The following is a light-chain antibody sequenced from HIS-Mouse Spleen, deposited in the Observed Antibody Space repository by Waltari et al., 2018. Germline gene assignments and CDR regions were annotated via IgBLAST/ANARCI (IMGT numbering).Light chain of an antibody. CDR3: QQYYSTPLT. CDR2: WAY. V-gene: IGKV4-1*01. CDR1: QSVLYSSNNKNY. Sequence: DIVMTQSPDPLAVSLGERATINCKSSQSVLYSSNNKNYLAWYQQKPGQPPKLLIYWAYTRESGVPDRFSGGGSGTDFTLTISCLQAEDVAVYYCQQYYSTPLTFGGGTKVEIK. J-gene: IGKJ4*01.